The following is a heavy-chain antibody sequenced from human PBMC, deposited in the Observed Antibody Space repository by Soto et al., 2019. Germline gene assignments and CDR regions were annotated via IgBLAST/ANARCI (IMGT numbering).Heavy chain of an antibody. CDR1: GFTFSSYA. D-gene: IGHD3-16*02. J-gene: IGHJ4*02. V-gene: IGHV3-23*01. Sequence: GGSLRLSCAASGFTFSSYAMSWVRQAPGKGLEWVSAISGSGGSTYYADSLKVRFTISRDNSKNTLYLQMNSLRAEDTAVYYCAWGLTYYAYVWGGYRLDYWGQGTLVTVSS. CDR2: ISGSGGST. CDR3: AWGLTYYAYVWGGYRLDY.